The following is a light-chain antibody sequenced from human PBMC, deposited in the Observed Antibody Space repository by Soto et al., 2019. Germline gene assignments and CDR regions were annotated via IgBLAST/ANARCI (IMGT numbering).Light chain of an antibody. Sequence: EIVLTQSPATLSVSPGERATLSCRASQSVGNNFAWYQQKPGQAPRLLIFATSTRATGVPARFSGSGSGTEFTLTIRSLQSEDFAVYYCQQYGDWPLTFGGGAKVAIE. V-gene: IGKV3-15*01. CDR3: QQYGDWPLT. J-gene: IGKJ4*01. CDR2: ATS. CDR1: QSVGNN.